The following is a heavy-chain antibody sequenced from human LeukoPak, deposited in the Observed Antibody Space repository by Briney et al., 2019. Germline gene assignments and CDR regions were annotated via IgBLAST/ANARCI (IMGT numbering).Heavy chain of an antibody. D-gene: IGHD6-13*01. CDR1: GVSFSGYY. CDR2: INHSGST. J-gene: IGHJ6*02. CDR3: ARDRIAAAGLKYYYYGMDV. Sequence: SETLSLTCAVYGVSFSGYYWSWIRQPPGKGLEWLGEINHSGSTNYNPSLKSRVTISVDTSKNQFSLKLSSVTAADTAVYYCARDRIAAAGLKYYYYGMDVWGQGTTVTVSS. V-gene: IGHV4-34*01.